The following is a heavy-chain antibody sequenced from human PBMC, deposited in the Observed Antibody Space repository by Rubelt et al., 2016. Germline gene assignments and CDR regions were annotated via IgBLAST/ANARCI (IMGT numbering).Heavy chain of an antibody. CDR1: GGSISSYF. CDR2: IYYSGGT. CDR3: ARHDTLHLTYFDY. J-gene: IGHJ4*02. Sequence: QVQLQESGPGLVKPSETLSLTCTVSGGSISSYFWSWIRQPPGKGLEWIGYIYYSGGTNYNPSLKSRVTIAVDTSKNQFSLKLSSVTAADAAVYYCARHDTLHLTYFDYWGQGTLVTVSS. V-gene: IGHV4-59*08. D-gene: IGHD5-24*01.